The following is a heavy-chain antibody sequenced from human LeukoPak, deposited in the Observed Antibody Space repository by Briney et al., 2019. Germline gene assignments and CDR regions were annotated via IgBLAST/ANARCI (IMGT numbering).Heavy chain of an antibody. CDR2: ISSSSSYI. Sequence: GSLRLSCAASGFTFSSYSMNWVRQAPGKGLEWVSSISSSSSYIYYADSVKGRFTISRDNAKNSLYLQMNSLRAEDTAVYYCARDGVVVVVAATVYYGMDVWGQGTTVTVSS. J-gene: IGHJ6*02. D-gene: IGHD2-15*01. V-gene: IGHV3-21*01. CDR3: ARDGVVVVVAATVYYGMDV. CDR1: GFTFSSYS.